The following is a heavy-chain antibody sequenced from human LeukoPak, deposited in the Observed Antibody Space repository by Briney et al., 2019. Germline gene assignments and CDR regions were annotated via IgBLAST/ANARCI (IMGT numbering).Heavy chain of an antibody. Sequence: SETLSLTCTVSGGSISSYYWSWIRQPAGKGLEWIGYIYYSGSTNYNPSLKSRVTISVDTSKNQFSLKLSSVTAADTAVYYCARDRGIALFIGFQHWGQGTLVTVSS. CDR3: ARDRGIALFIGFQH. J-gene: IGHJ1*01. V-gene: IGHV4-59*01. CDR2: IYYSGST. D-gene: IGHD6-13*01. CDR1: GGSISSYY.